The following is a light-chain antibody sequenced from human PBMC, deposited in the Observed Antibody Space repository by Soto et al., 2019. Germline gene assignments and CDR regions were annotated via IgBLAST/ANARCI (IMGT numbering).Light chain of an antibody. CDR2: GAS. J-gene: IGKJ1*01. CDR1: QSVSTSY. CDR3: QQYGSSPRT. Sequence: EIVLTQSPGTLSLSPGDRATLSCRASQSVSTSYLAWYQQKPGQAPRLLIYGASSRATGIPDRFSGSGSGTDFTLTIGRLEPEDFAVYYCQQYGSSPRTFGQGTKVEIK. V-gene: IGKV3-20*01.